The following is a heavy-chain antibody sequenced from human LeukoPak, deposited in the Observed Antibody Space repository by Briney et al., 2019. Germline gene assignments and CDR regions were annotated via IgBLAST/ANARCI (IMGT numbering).Heavy chain of an antibody. Sequence: GGSLRLSCAASGFTVSSNYMSWVRQAPGKGLEWVSVIYSGGSTYYADSVKGRFTISRDSSKNTLYLRMNSLRAEDTAVYYCARYSYGNFDYWGQGTLVTVSS. CDR1: GFTVSSNY. CDR2: IYSGGST. J-gene: IGHJ4*02. V-gene: IGHV3-66*01. CDR3: ARYSYGNFDY. D-gene: IGHD5-18*01.